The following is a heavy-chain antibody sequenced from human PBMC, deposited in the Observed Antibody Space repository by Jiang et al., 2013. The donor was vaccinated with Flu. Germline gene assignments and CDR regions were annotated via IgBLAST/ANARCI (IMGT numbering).Heavy chain of an antibody. D-gene: IGHD6-13*01. Sequence: VQLVESGGGLVQPGGSLRLSCSASGFTFSSYAMHWVRQAPGKGLEYVSAISSNGGSTYYADSVKGRFTISRDNSKNTLYLQMSSLRAEDTAVYYCVKEGGAAAVDYWGQGTLVTVSS. CDR3: VKEGGAAAVDY. V-gene: IGHV3-64D*06. CDR2: ISSNGGST. J-gene: IGHJ4*02. CDR1: GFTFSSYA.